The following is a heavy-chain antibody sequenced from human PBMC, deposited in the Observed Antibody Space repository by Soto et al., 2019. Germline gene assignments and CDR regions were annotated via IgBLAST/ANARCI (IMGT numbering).Heavy chain of an antibody. CDR3: ARLNGYCVSTNRHAYYATDV. D-gene: IGHD2-2*03. CDR2: IYSSENT. V-gene: IGHV4-39*01. Sequence: SETLSLTCTVSGGSVSSNSYSWGWIRQSPGKGLEWIGTIYSSENTYYNPSLLSRVTISVDTSKNEFSLRLSSVTAADTAVYYCARLNGYCVSTNRHAYYATDVWGQGTTVTVSS. J-gene: IGHJ6*02. CDR1: GGSVSSNSYS.